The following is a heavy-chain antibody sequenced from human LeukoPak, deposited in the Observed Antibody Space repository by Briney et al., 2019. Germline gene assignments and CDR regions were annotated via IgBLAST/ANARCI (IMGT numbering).Heavy chain of an antibody. V-gene: IGHV3-21*01. J-gene: IGHJ3*02. CDR2: ISSSSSYI. D-gene: IGHD3-22*01. Sequence: KSGGSLRLSCAASGFTFSSYSMNWVRQAPGKGLEWVSSISSSSSYIYYADSVKGRFTISRDNAKNSLYLQMNSLRAEDTAVYYCARAKITMIVVVPDAFDIWGQGTMVTVSS. CDR1: GFTFSSYS. CDR3: ARAKITMIVVVPDAFDI.